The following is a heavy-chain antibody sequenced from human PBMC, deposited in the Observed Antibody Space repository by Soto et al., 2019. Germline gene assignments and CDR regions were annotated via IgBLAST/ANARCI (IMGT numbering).Heavy chain of an antibody. CDR1: GFTFSSYA. Sequence: QVQLVESGGGVVQPGRSLRLSCAASGFTFSSYAMHWVRQAPGKGLEWVAVISYDGNNQYYADSVKGRFTISRDNSKNTLYLQMNSLRAEDTAVYYCARDRPGYSYDGMDVWGQGTTVTVSS. V-gene: IGHV3-30-3*01. J-gene: IGHJ6*02. CDR2: ISYDGNNQ. CDR3: ARDRPGYSYDGMDV.